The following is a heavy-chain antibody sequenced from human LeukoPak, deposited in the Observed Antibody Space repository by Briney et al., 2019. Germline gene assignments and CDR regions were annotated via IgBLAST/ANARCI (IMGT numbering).Heavy chain of an antibody. CDR1: GYTFTSYD. D-gene: IGHD3-9*01. J-gene: IGHJ5*02. Sequence: ASVKVSCKASGYTFTSYDINWVRQATGQGLEWMGWMNPNSGNTGYAQKFQGRVTMTRNTSISTAYMELSSLRSEDTAVYYCARYVPYYDILTARRWFDPWGQGTLVTVSS. CDR3: ARYVPYYDILTARRWFDP. V-gene: IGHV1-8*01. CDR2: MNPNSGNT.